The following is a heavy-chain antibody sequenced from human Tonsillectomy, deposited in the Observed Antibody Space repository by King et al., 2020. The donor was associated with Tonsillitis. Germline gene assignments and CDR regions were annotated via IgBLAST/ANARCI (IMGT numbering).Heavy chain of an antibody. D-gene: IGHD3-16*01. CDR1: GFTSDKYG. CDR3: TKDLVPGGADV. V-gene: IGHV3-9*02. Sequence: VQLVESGGGLVQPGGSLRLSCAGSGFTSDKYGMHWVRQAPGTGLEWVSGITLDSNKIGYADSVKGRFIISRDNAKNSLYLQMNSLRAEDTALYYCTKDLVPGGADVWGQGTTVTVSS. CDR2: ITLDSNKI. J-gene: IGHJ6*02.